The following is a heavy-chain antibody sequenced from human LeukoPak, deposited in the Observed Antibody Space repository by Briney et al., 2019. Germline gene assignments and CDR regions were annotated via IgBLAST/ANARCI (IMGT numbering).Heavy chain of an antibody. CDR3: ASFYGDYVLTDY. V-gene: IGHV4-31*03. J-gene: IGHJ4*02. D-gene: IGHD4-17*01. CDR1: GGSIGSGGYY. CDR2: IYYSGST. Sequence: QPSETLSLTCTVSGGSIGSGGYYWSWIRQHPGKGLEWIGYIYYSGSTYYNPSLKSRVTISVDTSKSQFSLKLSSVTAADTAVYYCASFYGDYVLTDYWGQGTLVTVSS.